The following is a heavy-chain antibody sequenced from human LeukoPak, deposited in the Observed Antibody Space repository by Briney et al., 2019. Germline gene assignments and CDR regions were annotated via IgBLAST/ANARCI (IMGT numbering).Heavy chain of an antibody. CDR2: VFTSGDT. V-gene: IGHV4-4*07. D-gene: IGHD2-2*02. J-gene: IGHJ3*02. CDR3: ARSRCYNCAFDI. CDR1: GGSISPYY. Sequence: PSETLSLTCTVSGGSISPYYWSWIRQPAGKGLEWIGRVFTSGDTKYNSSLKSRVTMSVDTSKNHFSLKLISVTAADTAVYYCARSRCYNCAFDIWGQGKMVTVSS.